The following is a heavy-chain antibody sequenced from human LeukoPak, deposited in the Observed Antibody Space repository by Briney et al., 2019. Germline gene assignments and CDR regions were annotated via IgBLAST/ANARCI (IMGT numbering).Heavy chain of an antibody. J-gene: IGHJ4*02. V-gene: IGHV3-21*01. CDR2: ISSSSSYI. CDR3: ARAEYDSSGYIFDY. D-gene: IGHD3-22*01. CDR1: GFTFGRYW. Sequence: GGSLRLSCAASGFTFGRYWMSWVRQAPGKGLEWVSSISSSSSYIYYADSVKGRFTISRDNAKNSLYLQMNSLRAEDTAVYYCARAEYDSSGYIFDYWGQGTLVTVSS.